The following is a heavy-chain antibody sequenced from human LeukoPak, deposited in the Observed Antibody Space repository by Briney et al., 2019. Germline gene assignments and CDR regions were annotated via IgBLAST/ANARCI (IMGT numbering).Heavy chain of an antibody. CDR1: GFTVSSNY. V-gene: IGHV3-11*01. CDR3: ARSSSGWYSYQPFDY. J-gene: IGHJ4*02. Sequence: GGSLRLSCAASGFTVSSNYMSWIRQAPGKGLEWVSYISSSGSTIYYADSVKGRFTISRDNAKNSLYLQMNSLRAEDTAVYYCARSSSGWYSYQPFDYWGQGTLVTVSS. CDR2: ISSSGSTI. D-gene: IGHD6-19*01.